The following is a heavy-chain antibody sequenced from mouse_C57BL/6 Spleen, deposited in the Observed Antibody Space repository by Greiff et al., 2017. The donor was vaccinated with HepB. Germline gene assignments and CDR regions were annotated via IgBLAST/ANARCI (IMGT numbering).Heavy chain of an antibody. CDR2: IYPRSGNT. Sequence: QVQLQQSGAELARPGASVKLSCKASGYTFTSYGISWVKQRTGQGLEWIGEIYPRSGNTYYNETFKGKATLTADKSSSTAYMELRSLTSEDSAVYCCARAGQVITTVVSPFAYWGQGTLVTVSA. CDR1: GYTFTSYG. CDR3: ARAGQVITTVVSPFAY. J-gene: IGHJ3*01. D-gene: IGHD1-1*01. V-gene: IGHV1-81*01.